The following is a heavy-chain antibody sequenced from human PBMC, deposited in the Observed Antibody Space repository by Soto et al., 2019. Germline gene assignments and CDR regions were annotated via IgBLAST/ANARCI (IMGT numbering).Heavy chain of an antibody. J-gene: IGHJ4*02. Sequence: EVHLVESGGGLVQPGGSLRLSCAASGFTFSSYSLNWVRRAPGKGLEWVSYITSSGTTVYYADSVRGRFTISRDNAKNSLYLQMNSLWDDDPAVYYCARGSSNWAYYFDFWGQGTLVTVSS. D-gene: IGHD6-13*01. V-gene: IGHV3-48*02. CDR1: GFTFSSYS. CDR2: ITSSGTTV. CDR3: ARGSSNWAYYFDF.